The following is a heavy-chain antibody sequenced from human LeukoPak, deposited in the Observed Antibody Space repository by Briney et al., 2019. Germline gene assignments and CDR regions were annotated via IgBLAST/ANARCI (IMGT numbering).Heavy chain of an antibody. Sequence: PSETLSLTCTVSGGSISSGRNYWPWIRQPAGTGLEWIGRIYIFSGSTNYNPSLKSRVTISVDTSRKQFSLKLSSVTAADTAVYYCARHSSEWALGDWGQGTLVTVSS. D-gene: IGHD1-26*01. V-gene: IGHV4-61*02. CDR2: IYIFSGST. CDR3: ARHSSEWALGD. J-gene: IGHJ4*02. CDR1: GGSISSGRNY.